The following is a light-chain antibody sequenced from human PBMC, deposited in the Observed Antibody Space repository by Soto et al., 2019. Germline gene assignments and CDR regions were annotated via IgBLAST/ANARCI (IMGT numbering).Light chain of an antibody. Sequence: EIVLTQSPGTLSLSPGERATLSCRASQSVDSYLAWHQHKPGQAPRLLIYGASSRATGVPDRFSGSGSGTDFTLTISRLEPEDFAVYYCQQYGSSPPMYTFGQGTKLEIK. CDR1: QSVDSY. V-gene: IGKV3-20*01. J-gene: IGKJ2*01. CDR2: GAS. CDR3: QQYGSSPPMYT.